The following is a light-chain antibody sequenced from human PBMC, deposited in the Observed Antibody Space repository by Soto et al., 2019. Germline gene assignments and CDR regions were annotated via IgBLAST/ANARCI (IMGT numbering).Light chain of an antibody. V-gene: IGKV1-27*01. CDR1: QAISNS. CDR2: AAS. CDR3: QSYKSAPLT. J-gene: IGKJ3*01. Sequence: DIQMTQSPSSLSASVGEGVTITCRASQAISNSLAWYQQRPGETPRLLIFAASTLQSGVPSRFSGGGSGTDFTITISSLQPEDVGIYYCQSYKSAPLTFGPGTKVVMK.